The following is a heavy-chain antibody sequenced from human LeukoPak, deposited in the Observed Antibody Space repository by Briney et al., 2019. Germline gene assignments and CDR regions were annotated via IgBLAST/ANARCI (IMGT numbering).Heavy chain of an antibody. J-gene: IGHJ6*02. CDR1: GFTFSSYS. CDR2: ISSSSSTI. Sequence: GGSLRLSCAASGFTFSSYSMNWVRQAPGKGLEWVSYISSSSSTIYYADSVKGRFTISRDNAKNSLYLQMNSLRAEDTAVYYCARDKGGGYSYGGYYYYGMDVWGQGTTVTVSS. D-gene: IGHD5-18*01. CDR3: ARDKGGGYSYGGYYYYGMDV. V-gene: IGHV3-48*04.